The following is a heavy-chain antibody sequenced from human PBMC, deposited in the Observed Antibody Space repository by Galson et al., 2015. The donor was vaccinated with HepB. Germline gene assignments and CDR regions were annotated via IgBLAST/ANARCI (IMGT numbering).Heavy chain of an antibody. CDR1: GFTFDSHA. V-gene: IGHV3-23*01. D-gene: IGHD2-15*01. Sequence: SLRLSCATSGFTFDSHAMRWVRQAPGKGLEWVSVVCGGGRNTYYAGSVKGRFTISRDNSKNILFLHMNSLRVEDTALYYCARGDLPFGATPFDYWGQGTLCTVSS. J-gene: IGHJ4*02. CDR3: ARGDLPFGATPFDY. CDR2: VCGGGRNT.